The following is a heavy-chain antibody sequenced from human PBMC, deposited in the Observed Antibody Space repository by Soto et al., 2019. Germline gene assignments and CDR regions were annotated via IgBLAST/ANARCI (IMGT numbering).Heavy chain of an antibody. V-gene: IGHV3-7*03. Sequence: LRLSCVAPGFSSSTYWMSWVRQAPGKGLEWVANINEDGSDKNYVESVKGRFIISKDNVNDSLYLQMSSLSAEDTALYYCARVVGVAGGRRIWLDPWGQGTLVTVSS. CDR2: INEDGSDK. D-gene: IGHD6-13*01. CDR1: GFSSSTYW. J-gene: IGHJ5*02. CDR3: ARVVGVAGGRRIWLDP.